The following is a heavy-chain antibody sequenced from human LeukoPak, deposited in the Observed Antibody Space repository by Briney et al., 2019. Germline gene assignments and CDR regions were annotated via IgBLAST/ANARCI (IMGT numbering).Heavy chain of an antibody. CDR2: IKEDGSEK. Sequence: GGSLRLSCAASGFTFSTYEMNWVRQAPGKGLEWVANIKEDGSEKYYVDSVKGRFTISRDNAENSLCLQMNSLRAEDTAIYYCVRSGGYWGQGTLVTVSS. CDR1: GFTFSTYE. D-gene: IGHD3-10*01. CDR3: VRSGGY. V-gene: IGHV3-7*03. J-gene: IGHJ4*02.